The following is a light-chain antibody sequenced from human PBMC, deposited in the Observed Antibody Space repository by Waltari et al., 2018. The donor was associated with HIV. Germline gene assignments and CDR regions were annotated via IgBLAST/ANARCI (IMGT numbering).Light chain of an antibody. Sequence: QSALHQPPSASGSPGRSVTLSCPGTSRDVGGSHHVSWYKQHPGEAPKVVIFEVYSRPSGVPDRLSGSKSGNTASLTVSGLQADDEATYYCASYAGSYTFVVFGGGTKLTVL. CDR1: SRDVGGSHH. V-gene: IGLV2-8*01. CDR3: ASYAGSYTFVV. CDR2: EVY. J-gene: IGLJ2*01.